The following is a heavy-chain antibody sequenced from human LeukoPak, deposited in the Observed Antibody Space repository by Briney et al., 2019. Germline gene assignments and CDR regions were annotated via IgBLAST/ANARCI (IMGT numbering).Heavy chain of an antibody. D-gene: IGHD3-3*01. CDR3: ARYYDFWSGLDY. Sequence: SETLSLTCTVSAGSITSSGYYWGWVRQSPGKGLEWVGSIHSSGSTYYSPSLKSRVSVSVDTSENQFSLKLNSVTAAHTAVYYCARYYDFWSGLDYWGQGVLVTVSS. CDR2: IHSSGST. J-gene: IGHJ4*02. V-gene: IGHV4-39*07. CDR1: AGSITSSGYY.